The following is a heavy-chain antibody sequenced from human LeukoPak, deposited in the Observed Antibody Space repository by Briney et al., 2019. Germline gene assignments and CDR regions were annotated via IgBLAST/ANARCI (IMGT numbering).Heavy chain of an antibody. CDR1: GFTYNNYG. CDR3: AKDVSTGWSFDS. J-gene: IGHJ4*02. CDR2: ISYDGSDK. Sequence: GGSLRPSCAASGFTYNNYGMHWVRQAPGKGLEWVTFISYDGSDKSYADSVKGRFIISRDNSKKTLYVQMNSLTTDDTAVYYCAKDVSTGWSFDSWGQGTLVTVSS. V-gene: IGHV3-30*02. D-gene: IGHD6-19*01.